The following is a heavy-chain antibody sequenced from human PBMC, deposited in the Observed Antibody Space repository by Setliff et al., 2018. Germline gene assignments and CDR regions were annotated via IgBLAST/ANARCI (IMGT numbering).Heavy chain of an antibody. CDR2: IYPADSDT. CDR3: ARVVGADGMGIDY. CDR1: GYSFSNYW. D-gene: IGHD2-15*01. V-gene: IGHV5-51*01. J-gene: IGHJ4*02. Sequence: PGESLTLSCKGSGYSFSNYWIAWVRQMPGKGLEWMGIIYPADSDTKYSPSFQGRVTFSADKSINTAYLQWSSLQASDTATYYCARVVGADGMGIDYWGQGTLVTVSS.